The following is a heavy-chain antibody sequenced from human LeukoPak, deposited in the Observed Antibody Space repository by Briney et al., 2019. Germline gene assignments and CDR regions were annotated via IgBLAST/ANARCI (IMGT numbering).Heavy chain of an antibody. Sequence: PGGSLRLSCAASGXTFSNYAMGWVRQAPGKGLEWVSTISASGAYTYYTDSVKGRFTISRDNSKNTLYLQMNSLRADDTAVYYCARVGNDFDPWGQGTLVTVSS. CDR3: ARVGNDFDP. CDR1: GXTFSNYA. D-gene: IGHD1-1*01. V-gene: IGHV3-23*01. CDR2: ISASGAYT. J-gene: IGHJ5*02.